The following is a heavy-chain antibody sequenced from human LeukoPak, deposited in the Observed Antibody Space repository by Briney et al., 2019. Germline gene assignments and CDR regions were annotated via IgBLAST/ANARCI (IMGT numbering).Heavy chain of an antibody. CDR1: GGTFSSYA. Sequence: SVKVSCKASGGTFSSYAISWVRQAPGQGLEWMGRIIPIFGTANYAQKFQGRVTITTDESTSTAYMELSSLRSEDTAVYYCARIAAAGTDTEYFQHWGQGALVTVSS. CDR3: ARIAAAGTDTEYFQH. J-gene: IGHJ1*01. CDR2: IIPIFGTA. D-gene: IGHD6-13*01. V-gene: IGHV1-69*05.